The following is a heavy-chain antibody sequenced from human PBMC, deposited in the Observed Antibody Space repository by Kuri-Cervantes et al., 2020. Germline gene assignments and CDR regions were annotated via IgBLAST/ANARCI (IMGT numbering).Heavy chain of an antibody. J-gene: IGHJ4*02. D-gene: IGHD6-6*01. Sequence: SETLSLTCTVSGGSISSSSYYWGWIRQPPGKGLEWIGEINHSGSTNYNPSLKSRVTISVDTSKNQFSLKLSSVTAADTAVYYCARAVNSSSSVFVFRAGYFDYWGQGTLVTVSS. CDR3: ARAVNSSSSVFVFRAGYFDY. CDR1: GGSISSSSYY. V-gene: IGHV4-39*07. CDR2: INHSGST.